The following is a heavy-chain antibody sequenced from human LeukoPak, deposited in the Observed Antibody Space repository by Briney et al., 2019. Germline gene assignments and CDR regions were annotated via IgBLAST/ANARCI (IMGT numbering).Heavy chain of an antibody. CDR3: ARDWLLCSGCPDY. Sequence: GASVKVSCKASGYTFTGYYMHWVRQAPGQGLEWMGWINPNSGGTNYAQKFQGRVTMTRDTSISTAYMELSRLRSDDTAVYYCARDWLLCSGCPDYWGQGTLVTVSS. CDR2: INPNSGGT. J-gene: IGHJ4*02. V-gene: IGHV1-2*02. D-gene: IGHD6-19*01. CDR1: GYTFTGYY.